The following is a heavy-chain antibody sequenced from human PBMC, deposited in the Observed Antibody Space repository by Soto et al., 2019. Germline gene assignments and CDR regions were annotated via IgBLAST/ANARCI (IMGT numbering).Heavy chain of an antibody. J-gene: IGHJ3*01. CDR2: IIPIFGTA. CDR1: GGTFSSYA. V-gene: IGHV1-69*13. CDR3: ARDRGGYDSSGYYYVGYDAFDV. Sequence: SVKVSCKASGGTFSSYAISWVRQAPGQGLEWMGGIIPIFGTANYAQKFQGRVTITADESTSTAYMELSSLRSEDTAVYYCARDRGGYDSSGYYYVGYDAFDVWGQGTMVTVSS. D-gene: IGHD3-22*01.